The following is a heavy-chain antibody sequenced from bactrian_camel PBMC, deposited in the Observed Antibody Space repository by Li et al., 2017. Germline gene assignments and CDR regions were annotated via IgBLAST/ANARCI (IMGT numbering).Heavy chain of an antibody. D-gene: IGHD1*01. Sequence: GGSRRLSCEVSGTTGSGYCVAWFRQIQGSEREGVASISKDDGSTKFSADSVKGRFTISQDSGNQTVYLQMNKLKPEDTAVYYCAADERQYAGHWAARQAGSYKYWGQGTQVTVS. CDR3: AADERQYAGHWAARQAGSYKY. J-gene: IGHJ4*01. V-gene: IGHV3-3*01. CDR2: ISKDDGST. CDR1: GTTGSGYC.